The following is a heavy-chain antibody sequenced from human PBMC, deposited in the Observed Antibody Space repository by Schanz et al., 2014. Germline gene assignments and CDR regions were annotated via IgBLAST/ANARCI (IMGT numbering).Heavy chain of an antibody. D-gene: IGHD4-17*01. CDR1: GFSVTSNS. V-gene: IGHV3-48*04. CDR2: ISWRSSSV. CDR3: ARGQPGERGYAYGDWYFDL. J-gene: IGHJ2*01. Sequence: EVQLLESGGALEQPGGSLRLACAASGFSVTSNSMNWVRQAPGKGLEWVAGISWRSSSVEYADSVKGRFTISRDTAENSVYLQMNSLRAEDTAVYYCARGQPGERGYAYGDWYFDLWGRGTLVTVSS.